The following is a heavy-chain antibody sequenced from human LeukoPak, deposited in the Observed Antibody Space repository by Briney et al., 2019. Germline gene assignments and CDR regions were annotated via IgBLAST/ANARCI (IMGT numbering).Heavy chain of an antibody. J-gene: IGHJ4*02. Sequence: GGSLRLSCAASGFTFSSHAMAWVRQAPGKGLEGVSTISGSCGGTYYADSVKGRFTISRDNSKNTLYLQMNSLRAEDTAVYYCAKDLPIDSCTYYSPFDCWGQGTLVTVSS. V-gene: IGHV3-23*01. CDR1: GFTFSSHA. D-gene: IGHD3-22*01. CDR2: ISGSCGGT. CDR3: AKDLPIDSCTYYSPFDC.